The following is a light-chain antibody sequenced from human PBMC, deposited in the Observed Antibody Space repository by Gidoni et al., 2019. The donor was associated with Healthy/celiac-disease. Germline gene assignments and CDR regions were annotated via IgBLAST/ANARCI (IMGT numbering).Light chain of an antibody. J-gene: IGKJ3*01. V-gene: IGKV4-1*01. CDR2: WAS. Sequence: DIVMTQSPDSLPVSLGERATINCKSSQSVLYSSNNKNYLAWYQQKPGQPPKLLIYWASTRESGVPDRFSGSGSGTDFTLTSSSLQAEDVAVYYCQQYYSTPLTFGPGTKVDIK. CDR3: QQYYSTPLT. CDR1: QSVLYSSNNKNY.